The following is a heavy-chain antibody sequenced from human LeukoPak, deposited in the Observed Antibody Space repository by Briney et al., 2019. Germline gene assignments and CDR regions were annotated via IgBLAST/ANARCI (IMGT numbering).Heavy chain of an antibody. Sequence: GATVKVSCKASGYTFTGFYMHWVRQAPGQGLEWMGRINPNSGGTNYAQKLQGRVTMTRDTSISTAYMELSSLRSDDTAVYYCARVVGGNYYGSETDDYWGQGTLVTVSS. J-gene: IGHJ4*02. D-gene: IGHD3-10*01. V-gene: IGHV1-2*06. CDR1: GYTFTGFY. CDR3: ARVVGGNYYGSETDDY. CDR2: INPNSGGT.